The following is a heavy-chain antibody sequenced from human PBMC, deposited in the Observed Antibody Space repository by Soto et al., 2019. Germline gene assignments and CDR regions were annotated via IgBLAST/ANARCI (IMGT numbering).Heavy chain of an antibody. Sequence: QVQLVQSGTEVKKPGSSVKVSCKASGGTFRNYPINWVRQAPGQGLEWMGSIFPLTDIPDYAQNFQARLTNNADKSTNTGFKELSSLTTDDTGMDFCAKGPFVGFNYFESWGQGTLVTVSS. D-gene: IGHD5-12*01. CDR1: GGTFRNYP. V-gene: IGHV1-69*02. CDR2: IFPLTDIP. J-gene: IGHJ4*02. CDR3: AKGPFVGFNYFES.